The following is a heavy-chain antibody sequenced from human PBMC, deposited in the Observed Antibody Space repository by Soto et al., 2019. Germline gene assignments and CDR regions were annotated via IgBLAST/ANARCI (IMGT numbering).Heavy chain of an antibody. V-gene: IGHV4-59*01. CDR1: GGSISSYY. D-gene: IGHD1-1*01. CDR3: ERGEEMPTTMDV. CDR2: IYYSGST. J-gene: IGHJ6*02. Sequence: SETLSLTCTVSGGSISSYYWSWIRQPPGKGLEWIGYIYYSGSTNYNPSLKSRVTISVDTSKNQFSLKLSSVTAADTAVYYCERGEEMPTTMDVCGQGTTVTVAS.